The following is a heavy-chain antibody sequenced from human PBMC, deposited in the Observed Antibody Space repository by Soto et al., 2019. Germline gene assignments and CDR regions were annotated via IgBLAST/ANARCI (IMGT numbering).Heavy chain of an antibody. J-gene: IGHJ6*02. D-gene: IGHD1-26*01. V-gene: IGHV5-10-1*01. CDR3: ARGSGSYPEYYYYGMDV. Sequence: PGESLKISCKGSGYSFTSYWISWVRQMPGKGLEWMGRIDPSDSYTNYSPSFQGHVTISADKSISTAYLQWSSLKASDTAMYYCARGSGSYPEYYYYGMDVWGQGTTVTVSS. CDR2: IDPSDSYT. CDR1: GYSFTSYW.